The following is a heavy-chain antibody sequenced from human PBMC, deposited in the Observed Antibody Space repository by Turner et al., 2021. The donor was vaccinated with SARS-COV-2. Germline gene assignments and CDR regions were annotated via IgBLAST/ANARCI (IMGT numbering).Heavy chain of an antibody. J-gene: IGHJ4*02. Sequence: EVQLVESGGVLVQPGGSLRLSGAASGFTFSSYDMNWVRQAPGKGLEWVSYISGSGSTIYYGDSMKGRVAVSRDNAKNSLYLQVNSLRVEDTAVYYCARGRSWNYWGQGTLITVSS. CDR1: GFTFSSYD. V-gene: IGHV3-48*03. D-gene: IGHD1-26*01. CDR2: ISGSGSTI. CDR3: ARGRSWNY.